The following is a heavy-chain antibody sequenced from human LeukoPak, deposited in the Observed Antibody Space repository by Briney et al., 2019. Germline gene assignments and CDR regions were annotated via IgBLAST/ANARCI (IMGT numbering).Heavy chain of an antibody. CDR1: GFSLSTRGVS. V-gene: IGHV2-5*02. J-gene: IGHJ4*02. CDR3: AYRRVDKETAAFDS. CDR2: IYWDDDK. D-gene: IGHD5-18*01. Sequence: SGPTLVKPTQTLTLTCTFSGFSLSTRGVSVGWIRQPPGKALEWLTLIYWDDDKRYSPSLKSRLTITKDTSKNQVVLTMTNMDPVDTATYYCAYRRVDKETAAFDSWGQGTLVTVSS.